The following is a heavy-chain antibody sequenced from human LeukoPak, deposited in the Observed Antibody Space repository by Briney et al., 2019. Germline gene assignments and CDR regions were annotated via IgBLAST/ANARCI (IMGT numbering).Heavy chain of an antibody. J-gene: IGHJ6*03. CDR1: GYTFTSYA. CDR3: ARVGGSYHYYYMDV. D-gene: IGHD1-26*01. V-gene: IGHV1-8*03. Sequence: GASVKLSCTASGYTFTSYAINWVRQATGQGLEWMGCMNPNSGNTGYAQKFQGRVTITRNTSISTAYMELSSLRSEDTAVYYCARVGGSYHYYYMDVWGKGTTVTVSS. CDR2: MNPNSGNT.